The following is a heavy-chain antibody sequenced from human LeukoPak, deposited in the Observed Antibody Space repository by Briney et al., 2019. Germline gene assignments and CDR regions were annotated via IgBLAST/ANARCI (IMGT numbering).Heavy chain of an antibody. CDR1: GFTFSSYA. D-gene: IGHD3-10*01. CDR3: ATPKGGSGSHRAPLEY. V-gene: IGHV3-30-3*01. CDR2: ISYDGSNK. Sequence: GGSLRLSCAASGFTFSSYAMHWVRQAPGKGLEWVAVISYDGSNKYYADSVKGRFTISRDNSKNTLYLQMNSLRAEDTAVYYCATPKGGSGSHRAPLEYWGQGTLVTVST. J-gene: IGHJ4*02.